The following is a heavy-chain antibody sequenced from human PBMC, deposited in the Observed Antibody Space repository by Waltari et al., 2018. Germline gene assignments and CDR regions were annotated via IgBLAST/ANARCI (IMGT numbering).Heavy chain of an antibody. V-gene: IGHV4-61*01. J-gene: IGHJ2*01. Sequence: QVQLQESGPGLVKPSETLSLTCTVSGGSVSRGRYYWSWIRQPPGKGLEWIGYIYYSGSTNYNPSLKSRVTISVDTSKNQFSRKLSSVTAADTAVYYCARDWEMATMRYFDLWGRGTLVTVSS. CDR3: ARDWEMATMRYFDL. CDR2: IYYSGST. CDR1: GGSVSRGRYY. D-gene: IGHD5-12*01.